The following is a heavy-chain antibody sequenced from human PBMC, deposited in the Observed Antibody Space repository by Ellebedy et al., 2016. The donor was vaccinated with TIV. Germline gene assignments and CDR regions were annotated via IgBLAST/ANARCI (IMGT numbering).Heavy chain of an antibody. CDR3: ARGGCTSATCHPDPFDS. CDR2: VSYTGDRT. J-gene: IGHJ4*02. CDR1: GFTFNGFA. V-gene: IGHV3-23*01. D-gene: IGHD2-8*02. Sequence: GESLKISXAASGFTFNGFAMSWVRQAPGRRPEWVSSVSYTGDRTLYADSVKGRFTVSRDNSKKTVYLQMNSLRADDTAMYYCARGGCTSATCHPDPFDSWGQGTLVTVFS.